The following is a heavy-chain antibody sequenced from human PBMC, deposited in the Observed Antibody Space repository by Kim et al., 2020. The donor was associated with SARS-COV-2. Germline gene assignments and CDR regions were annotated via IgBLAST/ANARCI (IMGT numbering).Heavy chain of an antibody. J-gene: IGHJ4*02. CDR1: GFAFGDYA. CDR2: IRSKAYGGTT. V-gene: IGHV3-49*03. Sequence: GGSLRLSCTVSGFAFGDYAMSWFRQAPGKGLEWVGFIRSKAYGGTTEYAASVKGRFTISRDDSKSIAYLQMNSLKTEDTAVYYCTTFHYDFWSGYFGDYWGQGPLVTVSS. CDR3: TTFHYDFWSGYFGDY. D-gene: IGHD3-3*01.